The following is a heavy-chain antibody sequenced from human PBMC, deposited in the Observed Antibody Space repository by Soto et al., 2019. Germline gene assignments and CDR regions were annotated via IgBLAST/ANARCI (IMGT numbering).Heavy chain of an antibody. CDR2: ISPYNGNT. CDR3: ARSPGVVVVAASFDY. V-gene: IGHV1-18*04. CDR1: GYTFTSYY. J-gene: IGHJ4*02. D-gene: IGHD2-15*01. Sequence: ASVKVSCKASGYTFTSYYMHWVRQAPGQGLEWMGWISPYNGNTSYAQKLQGRVTMTTDTSTSTAYMELRSLRSDDTAVYYCARSPGVVVVAASFDYWGQGTLVTVSS.